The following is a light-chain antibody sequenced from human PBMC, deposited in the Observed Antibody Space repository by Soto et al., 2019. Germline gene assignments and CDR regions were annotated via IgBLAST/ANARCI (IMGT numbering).Light chain of an antibody. CDR2: KTN. CDR3: QSADKSGTYV. CDR1: ALPKQY. V-gene: IGLV3-25*03. J-gene: IGLJ1*01. Sequence: SYELTQPPSVSVSPGQMARITCSGDALPKQYAYWYQQKPGQAPVLLTYKTNERPSGIPERFSGSSSGTTVTLTISGVQAEDEADYYCQSADKSGTYVFGTGTKLTVL.